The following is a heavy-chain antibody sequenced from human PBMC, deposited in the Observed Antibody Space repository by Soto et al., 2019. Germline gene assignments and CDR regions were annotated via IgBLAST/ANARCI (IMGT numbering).Heavy chain of an antibody. D-gene: IGHD2-2*03. Sequence: EVQLVESGGGSVQPGRSLRLSCAASGFSFDDYGMHWVRQGAGKGLEWVSGISWNSGDIYYADSVKGRFTISRDNVKRSLYLQMNSLRPEDTALYYCANDNDLDRDGPFDYWGPGILVTVSS. J-gene: IGHJ4*02. V-gene: IGHV3-9*01. CDR2: ISWNSGDI. CDR3: ANDNDLDRDGPFDY. CDR1: GFSFDDYG.